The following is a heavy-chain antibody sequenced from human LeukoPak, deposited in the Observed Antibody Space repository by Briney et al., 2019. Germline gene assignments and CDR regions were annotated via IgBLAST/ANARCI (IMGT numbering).Heavy chain of an antibody. CDR3: ARLRYDFWSGALNWFDP. CDR1: GYTFTSYG. D-gene: IGHD3-3*01. J-gene: IGHJ5*02. V-gene: IGHV1-18*01. CDR2: ISAYNGNT. Sequence: ASVKVSCKASGYTFTSYGISWVRQAPGQGLEWMGWISAYNGNTNYAQKLQGRVTMTTDTSTSTAYMELRSLRSDDTAVYYCARLRYDFWSGALNWFDPWGQGTLVTVSS.